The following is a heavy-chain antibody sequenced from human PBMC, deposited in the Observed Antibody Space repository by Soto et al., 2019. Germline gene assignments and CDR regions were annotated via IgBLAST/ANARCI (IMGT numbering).Heavy chain of an antibody. CDR3: ARAVRTGFYGIDV. V-gene: IGHV1-69*01. J-gene: IGHJ6*02. Sequence: QVQLVQSGAEVKKPGSSVKVSCRASGDSFSNYAVNWLRQAPGRGLEWMGGLIPVFGTSNYAEKFQGRLTITADESTSTAYMELISLTSEDTAVYYCARAVRTGFYGIDVWGQGTTVSVSS. CDR2: LIPVFGTS. CDR1: GDSFSNYA.